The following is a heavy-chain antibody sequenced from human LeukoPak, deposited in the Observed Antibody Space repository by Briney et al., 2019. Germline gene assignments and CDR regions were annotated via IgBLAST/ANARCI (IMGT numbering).Heavy chain of an antibody. V-gene: IGHV4-34*01. CDR1: GFTFSDYY. CDR2: INHSGST. J-gene: IGHJ5*02. D-gene: IGHD3-3*01. Sequence: LRLSCAASGFTFSDYYWSWIRQPPGKGLEWIGEINHSGSTNYNPSLKSRVTISVDTSKNQFSLKLSSVTAADTAVYYCASSSIFGVVISNPWGQGTLVTVSS. CDR3: ASSSIFGVVISNP.